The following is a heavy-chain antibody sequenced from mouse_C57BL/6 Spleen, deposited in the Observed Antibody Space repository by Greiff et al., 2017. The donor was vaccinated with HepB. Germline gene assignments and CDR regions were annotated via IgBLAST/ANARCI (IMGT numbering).Heavy chain of an antibody. D-gene: IGHD1-1*01. Sequence: EVQLVESGGGLVKPGGSLKLSCAASGFTFSSYAMSWVRQTPEKRLEWVATISDGGSYTYYPDNVKGRFTISRDNAKNNLYLQMSHLKSEDTAMYYCAREDYGTYKYFDVWGTGTTVTVSS. V-gene: IGHV5-4*01. J-gene: IGHJ1*03. CDR2: ISDGGSYT. CDR3: AREDYGTYKYFDV. CDR1: GFTFSSYA.